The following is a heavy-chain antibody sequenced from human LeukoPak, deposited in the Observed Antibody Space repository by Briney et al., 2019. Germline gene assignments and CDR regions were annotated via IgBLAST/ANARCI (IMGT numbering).Heavy chain of an antibody. J-gene: IGHJ4*02. CDR2: IYIGGNT. CDR1: AITVSSSY. CDR3: ARGYCLNGKCPFAFDY. Sequence: GRSLRLSCAASAITVSSSYMASVRRAPGGGLEWVSIIYIGGNTFLADSVKGRFTISRDSSKNTLYLQMNSLTAEDRAVYYCARGYCLNGKCPFAFDYWGQGTLVTVSS. V-gene: IGHV3-66*02. D-gene: IGHD2-15*01.